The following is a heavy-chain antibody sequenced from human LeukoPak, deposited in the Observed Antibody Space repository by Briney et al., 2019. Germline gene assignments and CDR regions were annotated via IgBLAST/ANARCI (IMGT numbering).Heavy chain of an antibody. D-gene: IGHD6-13*01. Sequence: GGSLRLSCAASGFSFNSYDMHWVRQAPGKGLEWVAVISYDGSNKYYADSVKGRFTISRDNSKNTLYLQMNSLRAEDTAVYYCARHEYGSSWIFDYWGQGTLVTVSS. J-gene: IGHJ4*02. CDR3: ARHEYGSSWIFDY. CDR2: ISYDGSNK. V-gene: IGHV3-30-3*01. CDR1: GFSFNSYD.